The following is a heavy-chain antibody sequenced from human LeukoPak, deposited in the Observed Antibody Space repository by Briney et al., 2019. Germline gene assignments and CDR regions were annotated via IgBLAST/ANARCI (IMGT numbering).Heavy chain of an antibody. CDR1: GFTFSNYG. CDR3: AKDWYYDSSGLDF. Sequence: PGGSLRLSCAASGFTFSNYGMHWVRQAPGKGLEWVAFIRYDGSIKYHADSVKGRFTISRDNSKNTLYLQMNSLRAEDTAVYYCAKDWYYDSSGLDFWGQGTLVTVSS. J-gene: IGHJ4*02. D-gene: IGHD3-22*01. V-gene: IGHV3-30*02. CDR2: IRYDGSIK.